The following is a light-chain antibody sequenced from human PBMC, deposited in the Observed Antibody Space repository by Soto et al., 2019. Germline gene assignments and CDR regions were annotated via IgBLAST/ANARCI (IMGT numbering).Light chain of an antibody. CDR3: QQYGSSP. Sequence: EIVLTQSPGTLSLSPGERATLSCRASQSVSSSYLAWYQQKPGQAPRLLIYGASGRATGIPDRFSGSGSGTDFTLTISRLEPVDFAVYYCQQYGSSPLGGGTKVEIK. J-gene: IGKJ4*01. CDR2: GAS. V-gene: IGKV3-20*01. CDR1: QSVSSSY.